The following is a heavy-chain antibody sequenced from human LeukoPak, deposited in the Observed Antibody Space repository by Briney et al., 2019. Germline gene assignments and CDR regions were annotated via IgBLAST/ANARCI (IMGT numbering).Heavy chain of an antibody. CDR1: GGSISSGSYY. CDR3: AGTYDFWSGYCAFDI. Sequence: SQTLSLTCTVSGGSISSGSYYWSWIRQPAGEGLEWIGRIYTSGSTNYNPSLKSRVTISVDTSKNQFSLKLSSVTAADTAVYYCAGTYDFWSGYCAFDIWGQGTMVTVSS. V-gene: IGHV4-61*02. D-gene: IGHD3-3*01. J-gene: IGHJ3*02. CDR2: IYTSGST.